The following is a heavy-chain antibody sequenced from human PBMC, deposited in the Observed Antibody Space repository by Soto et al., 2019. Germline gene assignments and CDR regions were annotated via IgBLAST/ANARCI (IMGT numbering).Heavy chain of an antibody. J-gene: IGHJ6*02. CDR3: ARDRGYCSGGSCYADGTDV. CDR2: TYYRSKWYN. V-gene: IGHV6-1*01. Sequence: SQTLSLTCAISGDSVSSNSAAWNWIRQSPSRGLEWLGRTYYRSKWYNDYAVSVKIRITINPDTSKNQFSLQLNSVTPEDTAVYYCARDRGYCSGGSCYADGTDVWGLGPTVTVS. CDR1: GDSVSSNSAA. D-gene: IGHD2-15*01.